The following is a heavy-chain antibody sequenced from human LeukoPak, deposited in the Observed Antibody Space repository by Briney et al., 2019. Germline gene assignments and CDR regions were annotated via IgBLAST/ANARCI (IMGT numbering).Heavy chain of an antibody. J-gene: IGHJ4*02. CDR2: ISGSGGST. CDR1: GFTFSSYA. CDR3: AKGVVPAAYRYYFDY. Sequence: GGSLRLSCAASGFTFSSYAMSWVRQAQGKGLEWVSSISGSGGSTYYTDSVKGRFTISRDNSKNTLHLRMNSLRAEDTAVYYCAKGVVPAAYRYYFDYWGQGTLVTVSS. D-gene: IGHD2-2*01. V-gene: IGHV3-23*01.